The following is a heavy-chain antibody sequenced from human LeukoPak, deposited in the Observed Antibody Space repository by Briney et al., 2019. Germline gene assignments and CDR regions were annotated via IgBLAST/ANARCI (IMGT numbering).Heavy chain of an antibody. CDR2: IYYSGST. CDR3: ARSKRELLDY. D-gene: IGHD1-26*01. Sequence: PSETLSLTCTVSGGSISSYYWSWIRQPPGKGLEWIGYIYYSGSTNYNPSLKSRVTISVDTSKNQFSLKLSSVTAADTAVYYCARSKRELLDYWGQGTLVTVSS. J-gene: IGHJ4*02. V-gene: IGHV4-59*08. CDR1: GGSISSYY.